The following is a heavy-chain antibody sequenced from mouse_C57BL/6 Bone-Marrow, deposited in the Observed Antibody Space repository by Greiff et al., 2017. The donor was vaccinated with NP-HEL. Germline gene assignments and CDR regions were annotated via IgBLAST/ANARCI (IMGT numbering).Heavy chain of an antibody. J-gene: IGHJ3*01. D-gene: IGHD2-4*01. CDR2: IYPRSGNT. Sequence: VQLQQSGAELARPGASVKLSCKASGYTFTSYGISWVKQRTGQGLEWIGEIYPRSGNTYYNEKFKGKATLTADKSSSAAYMELSSLTSEDAAVYVCARTHYDYGEGFAYWGQGTLVTVSA. CDR1: GYTFTSYG. CDR3: ARTHYDYGEGFAY. V-gene: IGHV1-81*01.